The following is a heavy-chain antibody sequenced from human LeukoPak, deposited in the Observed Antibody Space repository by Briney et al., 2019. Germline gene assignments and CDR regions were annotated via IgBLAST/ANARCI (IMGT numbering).Heavy chain of an antibody. J-gene: IGHJ6*03. CDR2: ISAYNGNT. V-gene: IGHV1-18*01. Sequence: ASVKVSCKASGYTFTSYGVSWVRQAPGQGLEWMGWISAYNGNTNYAQKLQGRVTMTTDTSTSTAYMELRSLRSDDTAVYYCARGKITMVRGVAYYYYMDVWGKGTTVTVSS. D-gene: IGHD3-10*01. CDR3: ARGKITMVRGVAYYYYMDV. CDR1: GYTFTSYG.